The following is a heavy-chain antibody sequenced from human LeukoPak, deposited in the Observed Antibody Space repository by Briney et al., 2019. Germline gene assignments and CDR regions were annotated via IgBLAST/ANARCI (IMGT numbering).Heavy chain of an antibody. CDR1: GFTFSDYY. CDR3: ARQAGDYSHPYDY. Sequence: GGSLRLSCAASGFTFSDYYMSWIRQAPGKGLEWVSYISSSGSTIYYADSVKGRFTISRDNAKNSLYLQMNSLRAEDTAMYYCARQAGDYSHPYDYWGQGTLVTVSS. J-gene: IGHJ4*02. D-gene: IGHD3-22*01. CDR2: ISSSGSTI. V-gene: IGHV3-11*01.